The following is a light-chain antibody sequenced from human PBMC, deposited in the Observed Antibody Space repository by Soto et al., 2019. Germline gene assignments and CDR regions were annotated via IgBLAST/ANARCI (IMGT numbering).Light chain of an antibody. J-gene: IGLJ1*01. Sequence: QSALTQPPSASGSPGQSLTISCTGTSSDVGAHNYVSWYQQNPGKAPKLMLYDVNKRPSGVPDRFSGSKSGNTASLTVSGLQAEDEADYYCSSYTDSSNYVFGTGTKLTVL. CDR1: SSDVGAHNY. V-gene: IGLV2-8*01. CDR3: SSYTDSSNYV. CDR2: DVN.